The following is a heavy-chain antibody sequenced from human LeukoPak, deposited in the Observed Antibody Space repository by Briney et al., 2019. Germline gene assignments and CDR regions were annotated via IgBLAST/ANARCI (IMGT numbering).Heavy chain of an antibody. CDR2: INHSGST. V-gene: IGHV4-34*01. CDR1: GGSFSGYY. J-gene: IGHJ4*02. CDR3: ASDPLAVADVY. D-gene: IGHD6-19*01. Sequence: PSETLSLTCAVYGGSFSGYYWIWIRQPPGKGLEWIGEINHSGSTNYNPSLKSRVTISVDTSKNQFSLKLSSVTAADTAVYYCASDPLAVADVYWGQGTLVTVSS.